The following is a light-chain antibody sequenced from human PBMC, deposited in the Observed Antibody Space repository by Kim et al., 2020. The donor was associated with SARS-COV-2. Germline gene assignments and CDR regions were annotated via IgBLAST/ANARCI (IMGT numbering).Light chain of an antibody. CDR2: YDE. J-gene: IGLJ3*02. CDR1: SSNIGNNA. V-gene: IGLV1-36*01. Sequence: QRVTISCSGSSSNIGNNAVNWYQQLPGKAPKLLIYYDELLPSGVSDRFSGSKSGTSASLAISGLQSEDEADYYCAAWDDRLNGQVFGGGTQLTVL. CDR3: AAWDDRLNGQV.